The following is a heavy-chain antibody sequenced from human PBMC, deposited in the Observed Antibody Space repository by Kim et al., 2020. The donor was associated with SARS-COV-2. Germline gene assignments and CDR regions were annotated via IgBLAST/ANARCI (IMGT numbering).Heavy chain of an antibody. J-gene: IGHJ4*02. CDR3: VKRLNTTMLIFDY. CDR2: ISYNGGST. D-gene: IGHD3-16*01. V-gene: IGHV3-64D*06. Sequence: GGSLRLSCSASGFTFSRYGMYWVRQAPGKGLEYVSSISYNGGSTYYADSVKGRFTISRDNSKNTVYLQMSSLRAEDTAVYYCVKRLNTTMLIFDYWGQGTLVTVSS. CDR1: GFTFSRYG.